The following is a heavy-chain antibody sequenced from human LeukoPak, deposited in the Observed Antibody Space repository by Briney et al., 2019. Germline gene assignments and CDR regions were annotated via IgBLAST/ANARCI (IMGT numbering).Heavy chain of an antibody. CDR3: ARGIQLSDY. V-gene: IGHV3-33*01. Sequence: GGSLRLSCAASGFTFSSYGTHWVRQAPGKGLEWVAVIWYDGSNKYYADSVKGRFTISRDNSKNTLFLQMNSLRAEDTAVFYCARGIQLSDYWGQGTLVTVSS. CDR1: GFTFSSYG. CDR2: IWYDGSNK. J-gene: IGHJ4*02. D-gene: IGHD5-18*01.